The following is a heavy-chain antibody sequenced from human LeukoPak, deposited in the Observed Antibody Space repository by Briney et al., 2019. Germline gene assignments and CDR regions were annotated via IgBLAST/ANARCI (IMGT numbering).Heavy chain of an antibody. CDR2: ITGSGGST. CDR1: GFTFSSSG. V-gene: IGHV3-23*01. Sequence: GGSLRLSCAASGFTFSSSGMGWVRQAPGRGLECVSPITGSGGSTSYTDSVKGRFTISRDNSKNTLYLQMNSLRAEDTAVYYCARGRNTGRQFYFDYWGQGALVTVAS. J-gene: IGHJ4*02. D-gene: IGHD5-18*01. CDR3: ARGRNTGRQFYFDY.